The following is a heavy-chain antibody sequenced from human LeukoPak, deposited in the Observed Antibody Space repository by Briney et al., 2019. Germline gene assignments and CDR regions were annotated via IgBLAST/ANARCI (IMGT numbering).Heavy chain of an antibody. CDR1: GFTFISYW. CDR2: IKQDGSEK. CDR3: ARAEGYGGELDS. V-gene: IGHV3-7*01. Sequence: GGSLRLSCAASGFTFISYWLTWVRQAPGKGLEWVANIKQDGSEKYYVGSVKGRFTISRDNAKNSLYLEMNSLRAEDTAVYYCARAEGYGGELDSWGQGTLVTVSS. J-gene: IGHJ4*02. D-gene: IGHD4-23*01.